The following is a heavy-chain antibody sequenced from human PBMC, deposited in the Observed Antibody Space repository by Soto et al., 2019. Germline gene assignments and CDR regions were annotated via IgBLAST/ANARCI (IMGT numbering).Heavy chain of an antibody. CDR3: ARDHYGSGSPPGY. Sequence: EVQLVESGGGLVKPGGSLRLSCEASGFTFSNFGMHWVRQAPGKGLEWVSFFRSSSSDIYYADSLKGRFTISRDNAKNSLYLQMSSLRAEDTALYYCARDHYGSGSPPGYWGPGILVTVSS. CDR2: FRSSSSDI. V-gene: IGHV3-21*01. J-gene: IGHJ4*02. CDR1: GFTFSNFG. D-gene: IGHD3-10*01.